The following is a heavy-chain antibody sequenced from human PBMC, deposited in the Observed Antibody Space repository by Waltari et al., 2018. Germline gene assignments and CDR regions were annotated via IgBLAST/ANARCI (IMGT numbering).Heavy chain of an antibody. CDR2: ISGDSATM. J-gene: IGHJ6*03. CDR1: GFIFSAYS. Sequence: EVQLVESGGGLVQPGGSLRLSCAASGFIFSAYSVSWVRQAPGKGLEWVSHISGDSATMYYAGSVKGRFSISRDNTKNSLYLQMKSLRAEDSAVYYCVRGLGEMATNPYFYYYMDVWGKGTTVTVSS. CDR3: VRGLGEMATNPYFYYYMDV. V-gene: IGHV3-48*04. D-gene: IGHD5-12*01.